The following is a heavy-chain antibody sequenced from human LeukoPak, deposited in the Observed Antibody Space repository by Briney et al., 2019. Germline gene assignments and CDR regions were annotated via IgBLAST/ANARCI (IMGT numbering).Heavy chain of an antibody. Sequence: GGSLRLSCAASGFTVSSYGMSWVRQAPGKGLEWVSAISGSGGSTYYADSVKGRFTISRDNSKNTLYLQMNSLRAEDTAVYYCAKGGGLYYFDYWGQGTLVTVSS. CDR3: AKGGGLYYFDY. V-gene: IGHV3-23*01. J-gene: IGHJ4*02. D-gene: IGHD3-16*01. CDR1: GFTVSSYG. CDR2: ISGSGGST.